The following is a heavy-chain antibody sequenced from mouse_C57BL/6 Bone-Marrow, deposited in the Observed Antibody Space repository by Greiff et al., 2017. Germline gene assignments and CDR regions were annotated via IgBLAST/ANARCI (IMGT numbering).Heavy chain of an antibody. D-gene: IGHD2-14*01. CDR3: AREGTP. CDR2: IDPSDSYT. V-gene: IGHV1-69*01. Sequence: QVQLQQSGAELVMPGASVKLSCKASGYTFTSYWMHWVKQRPGQGLEWIGEIDPSDSYTNYNQKFKGKSTLTVDKSSSTAYMQLSSLTSEDSAVYYCAREGTPWGQGTTLTVSS. CDR1: GYTFTSYW. J-gene: IGHJ2*01.